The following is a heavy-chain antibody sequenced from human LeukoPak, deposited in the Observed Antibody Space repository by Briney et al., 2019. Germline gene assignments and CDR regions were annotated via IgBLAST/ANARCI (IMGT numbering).Heavy chain of an antibody. J-gene: IGHJ5*02. CDR1: GYTFISHW. Sequence: ASVKVSCKASGYTFISHWMHWVRQAPGQGLEWMGIINPNGGTTIYAQKFQGRVTLTRDMSTSTLYMELSSLRSEDTAVYYCARDSSSSASWWLDPWGQGTLVTVSS. CDR2: INPNGGTT. V-gene: IGHV1-46*01. CDR3: ARDSSSSASWWLDP. D-gene: IGHD6-6*01.